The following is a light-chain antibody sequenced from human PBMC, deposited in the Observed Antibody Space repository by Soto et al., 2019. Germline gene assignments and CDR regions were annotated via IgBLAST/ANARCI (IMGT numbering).Light chain of an antibody. CDR1: SSDVGVYNY. J-gene: IGLJ2*01. Sequence: QSALTQPPSASGSPGQSVTISCTGTSSDVGVYNYVSWYQQHPGKAPKLLIYEVSKRPSGVPDRFSDSKSGNTASLTVSGLQAEDEADFYCSSYAGSNNVVFGGGPKLTVL. CDR3: SSYAGSNNVV. V-gene: IGLV2-8*01. CDR2: EVS.